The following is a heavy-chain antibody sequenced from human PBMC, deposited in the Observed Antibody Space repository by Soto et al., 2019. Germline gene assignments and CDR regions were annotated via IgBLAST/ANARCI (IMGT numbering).Heavy chain of an antibody. J-gene: IGHJ6*02. V-gene: IGHV4-59*01. CDR1: GGSISSYY. CDR3: ARGDGSVTAGYYYYGMDV. D-gene: IGHD1-26*01. CDR2: IYYSGST. Sequence: QVQLQESGPGLVKPSETLSLTCTVSGGSISSYYWSWIRQPPGKGLEWIAYIYYSGSTNYNPSLKRRVTISVDTSKNQFSLKLSSVTAADTAVYYCARGDGSVTAGYYYYGMDVWGQGTTVTVSS.